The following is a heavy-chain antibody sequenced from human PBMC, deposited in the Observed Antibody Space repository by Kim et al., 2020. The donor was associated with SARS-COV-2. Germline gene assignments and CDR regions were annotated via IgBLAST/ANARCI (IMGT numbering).Heavy chain of an antibody. J-gene: IGHJ4*02. CDR3: VRGGPVSRYDICTGYRYYFEL. V-gene: IGHV1-3*01. Sequence: ASVKVSCKASGYTFTSYAMHWVRQAPGQRLEWMGWINAGNGNTKYPQKFQGRVTITRDTSASTDYMELSSLRSQDTAVYYCVRGGPVSRYDICTGYRYYFELRGRGTLVTVSS. D-gene: IGHD3-9*01. CDR1: GYTFTSYA. CDR2: INAGNGNT.